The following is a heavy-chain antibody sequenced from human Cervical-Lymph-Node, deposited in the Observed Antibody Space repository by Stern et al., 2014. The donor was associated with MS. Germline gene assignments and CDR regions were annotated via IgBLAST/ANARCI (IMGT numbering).Heavy chain of an antibody. CDR1: GYTFIDYY. J-gene: IGHJ3*01. CDR3: AREGAGNDAFDV. Sequence: QVQLQQSGAEVKKPGASVTVSCRTSGYTFIDYYIHWVRQAPGQGLEWMGIINLSDGATTYAEKFQGRVTMTRDTSTNTAYMQLGSLTSEDTAVFFCAREGAGNDAFDVWGQGTMVTVSS. V-gene: IGHV1-46*03. D-gene: IGHD1-26*01. CDR2: INLSDGAT.